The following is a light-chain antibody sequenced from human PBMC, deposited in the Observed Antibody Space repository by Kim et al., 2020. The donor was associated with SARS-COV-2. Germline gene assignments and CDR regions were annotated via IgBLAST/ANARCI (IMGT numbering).Light chain of an antibody. V-gene: IGKV3-15*01. J-gene: IGKJ1*01. CDR2: GAS. CDR1: QSVSSN. Sequence: EIVMTQSPATLSVSPGERATLSCRASQSVSSNLAWYHQKPGQAPRLLIYGASTRATGIPARFSGSGSGTEFTLTISSLQSEDFAVYYCQQDNNWHPWTFGKGTNMEIK. CDR3: QQDNNWHPWT.